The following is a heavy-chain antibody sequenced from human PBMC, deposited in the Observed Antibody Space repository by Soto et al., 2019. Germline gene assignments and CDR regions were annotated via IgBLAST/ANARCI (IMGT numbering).Heavy chain of an antibody. CDR2: IYYSGST. J-gene: IGHJ4*02. V-gene: IGHV4-39*01. CDR3: ARHGEPWNTVTTEFDY. CDR1: GGSISSSSYY. D-gene: IGHD4-4*01. Sequence: QLQLQESGPGLVKPSETLSLTCTVSGGSISSSSYYWGWIRQPPGKGLEWIGSIYYSGSTYYNPSLKSRVTISVDTSKNQFPLKLSSVTAADTAVYYCARHGEPWNTVTTEFDYWGQGTLVTVSS.